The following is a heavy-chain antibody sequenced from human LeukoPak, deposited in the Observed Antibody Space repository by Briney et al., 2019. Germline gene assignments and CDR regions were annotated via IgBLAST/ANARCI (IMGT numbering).Heavy chain of an antibody. J-gene: IGHJ4*02. D-gene: IGHD3-22*01. CDR1: GGSMNSYY. V-gene: IGHV4-59*01. Sequence: SETLSLTCTVSGGSMNSYYWSWIRQPPGKGLEWIGRIFHSGNTNDNPSLKSRVTISVDPSKNQFSLRLRSVTAADTAVYYCARTYYDSWGYYEVTYWGQGTLVTVSS. CDR3: ARTYYDSWGYYEVTY. CDR2: IFHSGNT.